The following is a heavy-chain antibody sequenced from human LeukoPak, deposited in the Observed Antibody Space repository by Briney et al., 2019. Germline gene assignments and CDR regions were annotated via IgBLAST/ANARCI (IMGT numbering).Heavy chain of an antibody. CDR1: GGSISRGDYY. V-gene: IGHV4-61*08. D-gene: IGHD5-18*01. Sequence: SETLSLTCTVSGGSISRGDYYWSWIRQPPGKGLEWLGYIYYSGSTNYNPSLKSRVTISVDTSKNQFSLKLSSVTAADTAVYYCAREDTAKDAFDIWGQGTMVTVSS. J-gene: IGHJ3*02. CDR2: IYYSGST. CDR3: AREDTAKDAFDI.